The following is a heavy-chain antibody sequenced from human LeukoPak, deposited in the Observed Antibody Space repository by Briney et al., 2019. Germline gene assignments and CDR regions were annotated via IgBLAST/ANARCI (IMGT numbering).Heavy chain of an antibody. J-gene: IGHJ6*03. CDR2: INWNGDST. Sequence: GGSLRLSCAASGFTFDDYGMSWVRHAPGKGLEWVSDINWNGDSTGYADSVKGRFTISRDNAKNSLYLQMNSLRAEDTALYYCARRESSYQNYYYYYHMDVWGKGTTVTVSS. V-gene: IGHV3-20*04. D-gene: IGHD3-16*02. CDR1: GFTFDDYG. CDR3: ARRESSYQNYYYYYHMDV.